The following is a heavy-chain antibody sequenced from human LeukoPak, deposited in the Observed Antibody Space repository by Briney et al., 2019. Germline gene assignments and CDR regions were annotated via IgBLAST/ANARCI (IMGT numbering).Heavy chain of an antibody. D-gene: IGHD1-1*01. CDR1: GGSISSGSYY. CDR2: IYTSGST. CDR3: ASISAGTIDY. V-gene: IGHV4-61*02. J-gene: IGHJ4*02. Sequence: PSETLSLTCTVSGGSISSGSYYWSWIRQPAGKGLEWIGRIYTSGSTNYNPSLKSRVTISVDTSKNQFSLKLSSVTAADTAVYYCASISAGTIDYWGQGTLVTVSS.